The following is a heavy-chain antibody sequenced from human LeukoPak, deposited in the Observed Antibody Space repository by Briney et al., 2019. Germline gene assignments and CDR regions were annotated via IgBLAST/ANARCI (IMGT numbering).Heavy chain of an antibody. CDR2: IKGDGNEK. CDR3: AKEGAYPIITYDS. Sequence: GGSLRLSCAASGFSFSRYWMNWVRQAPGKGLEWVANIKGDGNEKNYVDSVKGRFSISRDNARNSLYLQMNSLRAEDTAVYYCAKEGAYPIITYDSWGQGALVTVSS. J-gene: IGHJ5*01. V-gene: IGHV3-7*01. D-gene: IGHD3-10*01. CDR1: GFSFSRYW.